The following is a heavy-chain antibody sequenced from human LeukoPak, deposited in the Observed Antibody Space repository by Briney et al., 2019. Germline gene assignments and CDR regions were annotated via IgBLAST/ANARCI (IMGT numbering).Heavy chain of an antibody. CDR3: AKGRYTPDP. CDR2: ISYDGSNK. J-gene: IGHJ5*02. CDR1: GFTFSSYD. Sequence: GGSLRLSCAASGFTFSSYDMHWARQAPGKGLEWVAVISYDGSNKYYADSVKGRFTISRDNSKNTLYLQMNSLTAEDTAVYYCAKGRYTPDPWGQGTLVTVSS. D-gene: IGHD5-18*01. V-gene: IGHV3-30*18.